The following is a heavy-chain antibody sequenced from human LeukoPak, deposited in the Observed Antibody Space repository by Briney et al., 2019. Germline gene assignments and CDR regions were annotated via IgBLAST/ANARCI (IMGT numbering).Heavy chain of an antibody. CDR3: ASHGKQYYYYYMDV. CDR1: GGSISSYC. V-gene: IGHV4-4*07. CDR2: IYTSGST. D-gene: IGHD4-23*01. J-gene: IGHJ6*03. Sequence: SETLSLTCTVSGGSISSYCWSWIRQPAGKGLEWIGRIYTSGSTNYNPSLKSRVTISVDKSKNQFSLKLSSVTAADTAVYYCASHGKQYYYYYMDVWGKGTTVTVSS.